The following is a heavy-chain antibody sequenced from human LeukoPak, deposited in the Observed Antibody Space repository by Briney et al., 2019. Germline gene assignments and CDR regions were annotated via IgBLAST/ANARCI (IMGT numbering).Heavy chain of an antibody. V-gene: IGHV3-23*01. Sequence: GGSLRLSCAASGFAFSSYAMSWVRQAPGKGLEWVSGFSGSGDNTYYAEYVKGRFTISRDNSKNTLYLQMNSLRAEDTAVYYCARGAPAGPFDAFDIWGQGTMVTVSS. CDR1: GFAFSSYA. CDR2: FSGSGDNT. J-gene: IGHJ3*02. CDR3: ARGAPAGPFDAFDI. D-gene: IGHD6-13*01.